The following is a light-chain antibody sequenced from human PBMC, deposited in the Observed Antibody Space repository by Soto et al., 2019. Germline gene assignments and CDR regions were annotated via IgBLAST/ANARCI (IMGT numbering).Light chain of an antibody. V-gene: IGKV1-39*01. CDR3: KQVESYPST. CDR2: AAS. J-gene: IGKJ4*01. CDR1: QTIDRY. Sequence: IQMTQSPSSLSASVGDTVTITCRASQTIDRYLNWFQQKSGQAHKLLIYAASSLQSGVQSRFSGSGFGTDFTLTITSLQPEDFATYYCKQVESYPSTFGGGTKVDIK.